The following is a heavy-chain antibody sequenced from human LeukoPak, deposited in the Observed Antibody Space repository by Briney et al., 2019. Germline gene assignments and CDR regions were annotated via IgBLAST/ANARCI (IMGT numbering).Heavy chain of an antibody. CDR3: ANPRDFWSGYYTPLDY. D-gene: IGHD3-3*01. CDR1: GFTFSSYA. Sequence: PGGSLRLSCAASGFTFSSYAMHWVRQAPGKGLEWVSAISGSGGSTYYADSVKGRFTISRDNSKNTLYLQMNSLRAEDTAVYYCANPRDFWSGYYTPLDYWGQGTLVTVSS. V-gene: IGHV3-23*01. J-gene: IGHJ4*02. CDR2: ISGSGGST.